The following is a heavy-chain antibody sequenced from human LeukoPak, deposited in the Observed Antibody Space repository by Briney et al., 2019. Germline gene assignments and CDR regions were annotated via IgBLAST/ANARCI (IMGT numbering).Heavy chain of an antibody. Sequence: EWIGSIHHSGSTYYNPSLKSRVIISVDTSKNQFSLKLSSVTAADTAVYYCARLGGLGAFDIWGQGTMVTVSS. J-gene: IGHJ3*02. CDR3: ARLGGLGAFDI. V-gene: IGHV4-38-2*01. D-gene: IGHD3-16*01. CDR2: IHHSGST.